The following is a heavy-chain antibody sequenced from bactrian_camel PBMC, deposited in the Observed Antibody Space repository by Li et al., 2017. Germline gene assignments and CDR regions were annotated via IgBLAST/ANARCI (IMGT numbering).Heavy chain of an antibody. D-gene: IGHD1*01. Sequence: HVQLVESGGGSVQAGGSLRLSCAASGYITSSYCMGWFRQRPGKRREWIASISTDARVTDVDDSLKFRFTMSQDNAKGTLHLQSNNLRPEDSAIYYCAADKGTIGDCSDEIAYDYWGQGTQVTVS. J-gene: IGHJ4*01. CDR2: ISTDARVT. V-gene: IGHV3S6*01. CDR3: AADKGTIGDCSDEIAYDY. CDR1: GYITSSYC.